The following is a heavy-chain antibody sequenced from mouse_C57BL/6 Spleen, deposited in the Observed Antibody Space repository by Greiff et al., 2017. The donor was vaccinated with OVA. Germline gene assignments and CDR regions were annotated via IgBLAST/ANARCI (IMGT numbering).Heavy chain of an antibody. CDR1: GYTFTSYW. Sequence: QVQLQQPGAELVKPGASVKLSCKASGYTFTSYWMQWVKQRPGQGLEWIGEIDPSDSYTNYNQKFKGKATLTVDTSSSTAYMQLSSLTSEDSAVYYCARAYLDCGGQGTTLTVSS. CDR2: IDPSDSYT. J-gene: IGHJ2*01. CDR3: ARAYLDC. V-gene: IGHV1-50*01.